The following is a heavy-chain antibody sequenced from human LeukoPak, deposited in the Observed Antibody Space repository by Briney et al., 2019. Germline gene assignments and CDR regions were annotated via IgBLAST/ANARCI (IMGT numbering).Heavy chain of an antibody. CDR1: GGSISSSTYY. D-gene: IGHD3-22*01. J-gene: IGHJ4*02. CDR2: IYNSGST. Sequence: SETLSLTCSVSGGSISSSTYYWGWIRQPPGKGLEWIGNIYNSGSTYYNPSLKSRVTISVDTSKNQFSLKLNSVTAADTAVYYCARHGRDRSGYPPFDYWGQGTLVTVSS. V-gene: IGHV4-39*01. CDR3: ARHGRDRSGYPPFDY.